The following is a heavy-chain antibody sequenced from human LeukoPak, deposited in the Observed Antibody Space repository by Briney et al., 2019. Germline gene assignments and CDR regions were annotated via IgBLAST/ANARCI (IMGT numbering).Heavy chain of an antibody. D-gene: IGHD2-15*01. Sequence: GASVKVSCKASGYTFTSYAMNWVRQAPGQGLEWMGWINTNTGNPTYAQRFTGRFVFSLDTSVSTAYLQISSLKAEDTAVYYCARAFRAAPDVGLWVDWGQGTLVTVSS. CDR2: INTNTGNP. V-gene: IGHV7-4-1*02. J-gene: IGHJ4*02. CDR3: ARAFRAAPDVGLWVD. CDR1: GYTFTSYA.